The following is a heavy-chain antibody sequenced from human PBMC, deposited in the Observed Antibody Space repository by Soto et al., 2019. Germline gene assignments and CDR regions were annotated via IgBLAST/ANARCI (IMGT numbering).Heavy chain of an antibody. CDR2: IKSKGDGGAI. Sequence: GGSLRLSCAASGFAFSNTWMNWVRQTPGRGLEWVGRIKSKGDGGAIDYAAPVRGRFTISRDDSKATLYLQMDSLKVEDTAVYFCAPRCNPGPYVWGQGTLVTVSS. V-gene: IGHV3-15*07. CDR3: APRCNPGPYV. J-gene: IGHJ4*02. CDR1: GFAFSNTW. D-gene: IGHD1-1*01.